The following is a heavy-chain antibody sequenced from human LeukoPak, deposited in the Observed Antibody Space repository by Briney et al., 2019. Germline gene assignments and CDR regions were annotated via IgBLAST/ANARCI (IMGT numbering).Heavy chain of an antibody. Sequence: GGSLRLSCAASGFTFSTYSMSWVRQAPGKGLEWVSYIGSSSGYIYYADSMKGRFTISRDNAKNSLYLQMNSLRAEDTAVYYCAREGDIVVVPAAMHWFDPWGQGTLVTVSS. V-gene: IGHV3-21*05. CDR1: GFTFSTYS. CDR2: IGSSSGYI. CDR3: AREGDIVVVPAAMHWFDP. J-gene: IGHJ5*02. D-gene: IGHD2-2*01.